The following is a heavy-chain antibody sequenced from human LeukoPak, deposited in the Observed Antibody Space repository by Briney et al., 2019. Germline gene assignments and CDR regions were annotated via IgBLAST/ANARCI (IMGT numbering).Heavy chain of an antibody. CDR2: INPNSGGT. CDR1: GYTFTSYA. D-gene: IGHD1-14*01. V-gene: IGHV1-2*06. Sequence: ASVKVSCKASGYTFTSYAMNWVRQAPGQGLEWMGRINPNSGGTNYAQKFQGRVTMTRDTSISTAYMELSRLRSDDTAVYYCARDHRDSGNWWFDPWGQGTLVTVSS. J-gene: IGHJ5*02. CDR3: ARDHRDSGNWWFDP.